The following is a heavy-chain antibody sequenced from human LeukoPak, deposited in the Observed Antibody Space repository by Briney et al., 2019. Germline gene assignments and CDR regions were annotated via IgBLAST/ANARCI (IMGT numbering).Heavy chain of an antibody. CDR2: VSASSNYR. CDR3: ARGQRSCNSASCHLWYFDL. D-gene: IGHD2-2*01. CDR1: AFTFSSYA. Sequence: GGSLRLSCATSAFTFSSYALSWVRQAPGKGLEWVSQVSASSNYRYYADSVKDRFTISRDNSKSTLFLQMNSLRAEDTAVYYCARGQRSCNSASCHLWYFDLWGRGTLVSVSS. J-gene: IGHJ2*01. V-gene: IGHV3-23*01.